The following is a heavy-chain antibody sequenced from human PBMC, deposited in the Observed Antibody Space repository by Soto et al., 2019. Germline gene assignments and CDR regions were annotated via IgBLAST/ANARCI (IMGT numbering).Heavy chain of an antibody. Sequence: GSLPLSCEPSGFNFRSYAMSWVRQDPGKGLEWVSAISGSGGSTYYADSVKGRFTISRDNSKNTLYLQMNSLRAEDTAVYYCAKDRGMIAGYYYGMDVWGQGTTVTVSS. CDR2: ISGSGGST. J-gene: IGHJ6*02. D-gene: IGHD3-22*01. V-gene: IGHV3-23*01. CDR3: AKDRGMIAGYYYGMDV. CDR1: GFNFRSYA.